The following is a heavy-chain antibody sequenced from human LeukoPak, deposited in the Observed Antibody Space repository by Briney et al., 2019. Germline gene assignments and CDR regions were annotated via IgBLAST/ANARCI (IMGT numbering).Heavy chain of an antibody. J-gene: IGHJ1*01. CDR3: AKDDAWGRFYH. V-gene: IGHV3-23*01. Sequence: GGSLRLSCAASGFTFSTYAMSWVRQAPGKGLEWVSGITSSGGSTSYADSVKGRFTVTRDNSRNTLHLQMNSLRVEDTGVYYCAKDDAWGRFYHWGQGTLVTVSS. CDR2: ITSSGGST. D-gene: IGHD3-16*01. CDR1: GFTFSTYA.